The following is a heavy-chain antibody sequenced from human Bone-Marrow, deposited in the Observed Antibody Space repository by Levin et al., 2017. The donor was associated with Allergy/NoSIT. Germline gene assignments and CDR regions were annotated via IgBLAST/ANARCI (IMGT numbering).Heavy chain of an antibody. D-gene: IGHD2/OR15-2a*01. V-gene: IGHV3-33*01. Sequence: GGSLRLSCAASGFTFSSYGMHWVRQAPGKGLEWVAVIWYDGSNKYYADSVKGRFTISRDNSKNTLYLQMNSLRAEDTAVYYCARVLMRASTFYYYYYGMDVWGQGTTVTVSS. CDR3: ARVLMRASTFYYYYYGMDV. CDR2: IWYDGSNK. J-gene: IGHJ6*02. CDR1: GFTFSSYG.